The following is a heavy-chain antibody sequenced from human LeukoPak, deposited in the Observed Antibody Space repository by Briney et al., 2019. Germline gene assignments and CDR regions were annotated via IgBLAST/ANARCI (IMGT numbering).Heavy chain of an antibody. CDR3: ARDREIFGDFDY. V-gene: IGHV3-21*01. D-gene: IGHD3-3*01. CDR2: ITSSSSYI. CDR1: GFTFSSYS. Sequence: PGGSLRLXCAASGFTFSSYSMNWVRQAPGKGLEWVSSITSSSSYIYYADSVKGRFTISRDNAKNSLYLQMNSLRAEDTAVYYCARDREIFGDFDYWGQGTLVTVSS. J-gene: IGHJ4*02.